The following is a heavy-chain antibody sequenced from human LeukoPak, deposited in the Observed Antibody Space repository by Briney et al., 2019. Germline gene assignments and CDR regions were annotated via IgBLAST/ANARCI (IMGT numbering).Heavy chain of an antibody. J-gene: IGHJ4*02. CDR3: ARDPLEVNAFDI. V-gene: IGHV4-39*02. CDR2: IYYSGST. Sequence: SETLSLTCTVSGGSISSSSYYWGWIRQPPGKGLEWIGSIYYSGSTYYNPSLKSRVTISVDTSKNQFSLKLSSVTAADTAVYYCARDPLEVNAFDIWGQGTLVTVSS. D-gene: IGHD3-22*01. CDR1: GGSISSSSYY.